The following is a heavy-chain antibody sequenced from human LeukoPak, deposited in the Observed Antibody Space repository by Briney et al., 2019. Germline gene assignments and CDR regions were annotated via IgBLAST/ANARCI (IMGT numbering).Heavy chain of an antibody. J-gene: IGHJ5*02. D-gene: IGHD4-23*01. CDR3: ARNNSVEDTAWWFDP. V-gene: IGHV1-46*01. CDR2: INPSGGST. CDR1: GYTFTSYY. Sequence: ASVKVSCKASGYTFTSYYMHWVRQAPGQGLEWMGIINPSGGSTSYAQKFQGRVTMTRDMSTSTDYMELSSLRSEDTAVYYCARNNSVEDTAWWFDPWGQGTLVTVSS.